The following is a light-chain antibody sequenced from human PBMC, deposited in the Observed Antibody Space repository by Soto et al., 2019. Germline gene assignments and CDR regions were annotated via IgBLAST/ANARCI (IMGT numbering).Light chain of an antibody. Sequence: QSVLTQPPSVSGAPGQRVTISCTGSSSNIGAIYDVHWYQQLPGTAPKLLIYGNNNRPSGVPDRFSGSKSGTSASLVITGLQAEDEADYYCQSYDISLSGWVFGGGTKLTVL. V-gene: IGLV1-40*01. CDR3: QSYDISLSGWV. CDR1: SSNIGAIYD. CDR2: GNN. J-gene: IGLJ3*02.